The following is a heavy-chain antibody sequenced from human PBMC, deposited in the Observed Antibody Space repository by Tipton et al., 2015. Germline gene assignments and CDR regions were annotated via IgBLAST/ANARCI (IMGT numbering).Heavy chain of an antibody. Sequence: TLSLTCDVSGYSISSGYYWSWIRQPPGKGLEWIGTISHSGSTYYTPSLKSRVTISLDTSKNQFSLRLTSATAADTAVYYCACHDYDLLTRDYQTVDYWGQGTRVTVSS. J-gene: IGHJ4*02. CDR1: GYSISSGYY. CDR3: ACHDYDLLTRDYQTVDY. D-gene: IGHD3-9*01. CDR2: ISHSGST. V-gene: IGHV4-38-2*01.